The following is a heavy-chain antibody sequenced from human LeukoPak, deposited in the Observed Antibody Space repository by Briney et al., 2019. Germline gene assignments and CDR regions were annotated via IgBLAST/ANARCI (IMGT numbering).Heavy chain of an antibody. CDR1: GYSISSDYY. V-gene: IGHV4-38-2*02. J-gene: IGHJ6*03. CDR2: IYHSGST. D-gene: IGHD2-15*01. CDR3: ARTTEGYCRGRSCYSYYYYMDV. Sequence: SETLSLTCTVSGYSISSDYYWAWIRQPPGKGLEWIGSIYHSGSTYYNPPLKSRVTLSVDTSKKQFSLKLSSVTAADTAVYYCARTTEGYCRGRSCYSYYYYMDVWGKGTTVTVSS.